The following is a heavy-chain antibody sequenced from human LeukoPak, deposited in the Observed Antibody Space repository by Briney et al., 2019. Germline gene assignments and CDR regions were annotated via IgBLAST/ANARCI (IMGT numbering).Heavy chain of an antibody. CDR1: GFTFSSYW. Sequence: GGSLRLSCAASGFTFSSYWMSWVRQAPGKGLEWVANIKQDGSEKYYVDSVKGRFTISRDNAKNSLYLQMNSLRAEDTAVYYCARGGPLTIFGVVITNFSYYYMDVWGKGTTVTVSS. CDR2: IKQDGSEK. CDR3: ARGGPLTIFGVVITNFSYYYMDV. D-gene: IGHD3-3*01. V-gene: IGHV3-7*04. J-gene: IGHJ6*03.